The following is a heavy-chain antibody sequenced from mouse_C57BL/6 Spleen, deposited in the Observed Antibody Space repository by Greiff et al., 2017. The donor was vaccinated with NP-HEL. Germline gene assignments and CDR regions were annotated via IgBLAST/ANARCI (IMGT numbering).Heavy chain of an antibody. V-gene: IGHV5-4*01. Sequence: EVQRVESGGGLVKPGGSLKLSCAASGFTFSSYAMSWVRQTPEKRLEWVATISDGGSYTYYPDNVKGRFTISRDNAKNNLYLQMSHLKSEDTAMYYCARDLTGTYYFDDWGQGTTLTVSS. CDR1: GFTFSSYA. D-gene: IGHD4-1*01. CDR3: ARDLTGTYYFDD. J-gene: IGHJ2*01. CDR2: ISDGGSYT.